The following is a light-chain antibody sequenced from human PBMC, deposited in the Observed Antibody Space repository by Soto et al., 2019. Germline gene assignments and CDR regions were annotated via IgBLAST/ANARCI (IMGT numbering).Light chain of an antibody. J-gene: IGKJ5*01. CDR1: QSVSSY. CDR3: QQRRSWPPTIT. CDR2: DAS. Sequence: IVLTQSPATLSLSPGERATLSCRASQSVSSYLAWYQQKPGQAPRLLIYDASNRATDIPPRFSGSGSGTDFTLTISSLEPEDFAVYYCQQRRSWPPTITFGQGTLLEIK. V-gene: IGKV3-11*01.